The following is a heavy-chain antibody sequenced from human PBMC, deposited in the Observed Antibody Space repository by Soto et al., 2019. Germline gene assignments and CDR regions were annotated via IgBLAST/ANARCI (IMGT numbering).Heavy chain of an antibody. Sequence: SQTLSLTCAISGDSVSSNSAAWNWIRQSPSRGLEWLGRTYYRSKWYNDYAVSVKSRITINPDTSKNQFSLQLNSVTPEDTAVYYCARTEGIIGGYGDYDFYDAFDIWGQGTMVTVSS. CDR1: GDSVSSNSAA. D-gene: IGHD4-17*01. CDR3: ARTEGIIGGYGDYDFYDAFDI. J-gene: IGHJ3*02. V-gene: IGHV6-1*01. CDR2: TYYRSKWYN.